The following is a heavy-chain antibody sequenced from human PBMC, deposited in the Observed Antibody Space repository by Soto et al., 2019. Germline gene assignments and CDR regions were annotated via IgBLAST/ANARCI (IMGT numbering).Heavy chain of an antibody. CDR1: GGSFSGYY. V-gene: IGHV4-34*01. J-gene: IGHJ4*02. Sequence: PSETLSLTCAVYGGSFSGYYWSWIRQPPGKGLEWIGEINHSGSTNYNPSLKSRVTISVDTSKNQFSLKLSSVTAADTAVYYCARGDDILTNSGYEPYYFDYWGQGTLVTVSS. CDR3: ARGDDILTNSGYEPYYFDY. D-gene: IGHD3-9*01. CDR2: INHSGST.